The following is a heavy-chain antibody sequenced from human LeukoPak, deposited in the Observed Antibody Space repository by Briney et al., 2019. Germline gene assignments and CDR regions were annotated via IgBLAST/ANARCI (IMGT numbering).Heavy chain of an antibody. CDR3: AKGYARRELPLGDY. CDR2: ISYDGSNK. CDR1: GFTFSSYG. Sequence: VGSLRLSCAASGFTFSSYGMHWVRQAPGKGLEWGAVISYDGSNKYYADSVKGRFTISRDNSKNTLYLQMNSLRAEDTAVYYCAKGYARRELPLGDYWGQGTLVTVSS. V-gene: IGHV3-30*18. D-gene: IGHD1-26*01. J-gene: IGHJ4*02.